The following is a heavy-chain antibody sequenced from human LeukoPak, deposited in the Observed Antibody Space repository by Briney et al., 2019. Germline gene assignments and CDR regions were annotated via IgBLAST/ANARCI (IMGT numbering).Heavy chain of an antibody. J-gene: IGHJ4*02. Sequence: GASVKVSCKASGGTFISYAFSWVRQAPGQGLEWRGGIIPIFGTANYAQNFQGRVTITSDTSTRKAYMELSSLTSDHTAVYYCARGSRTGWYYFDYWGQGTLVTVSS. CDR3: ARGSRTGWYYFDY. V-gene: IGHV1-69*06. D-gene: IGHD6-19*01. CDR1: GGTFISYA. CDR2: IIPIFGTA.